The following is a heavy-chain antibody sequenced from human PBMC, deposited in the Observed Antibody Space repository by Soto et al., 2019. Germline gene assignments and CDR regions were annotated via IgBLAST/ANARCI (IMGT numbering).Heavy chain of an antibody. J-gene: IGHJ4*02. CDR3: ARVVVDTAMVGRVLGFDY. D-gene: IGHD5-18*01. CDR2: IYYSGST. Sequence: QVQLQESGPGLVKPSQTLSLTCTVSGGSISSGGYYWSWIRQHPGKGLEWIGYIYYSGSTYYNPSLKSRVTISVDTSKNQFSLKLSSVTAADTAVYYCARVVVDTAMVGRVLGFDYWGQGTLVTVSS. V-gene: IGHV4-31*03. CDR1: GGSISSGGYY.